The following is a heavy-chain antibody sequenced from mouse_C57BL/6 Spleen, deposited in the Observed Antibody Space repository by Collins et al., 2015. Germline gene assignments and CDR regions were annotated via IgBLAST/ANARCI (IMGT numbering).Heavy chain of an antibody. J-gene: IGHJ3*01. Sequence: EVQLVESGGGLVKPGGSLKLSCAASGFTFSSYAMSWVRQTPEKRLEWVATISDGGSYTYYPDNVKGRFTISRDNAKNNLYLQMSHLKSEDTAMYYCARENYYNWFAYWGQGTLVTVSA. CDR3: ARENYYNWFAY. CDR2: ISDGGSYT. V-gene: IGHV5-4*01. D-gene: IGHD2-12*01. CDR1: GFTFSSYA.